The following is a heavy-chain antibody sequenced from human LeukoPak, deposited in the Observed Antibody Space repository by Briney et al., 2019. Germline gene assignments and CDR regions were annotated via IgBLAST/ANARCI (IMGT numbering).Heavy chain of an antibody. J-gene: IGHJ4*02. V-gene: IGHV3-53*05. CDR1: GFIVSNNF. Sequence: GGSLRLSCAASGFIVSNNFMSWVRQAPGKGLEWVSVIYSGGSTYYADSVKGRFTISRDNSKNTLYLRVNSLRTEDTAVYYCARSFSSSWSCFDYWGQGTLVTVSS. D-gene: IGHD6-13*01. CDR3: ARSFSSSWSCFDY. CDR2: IYSGGST.